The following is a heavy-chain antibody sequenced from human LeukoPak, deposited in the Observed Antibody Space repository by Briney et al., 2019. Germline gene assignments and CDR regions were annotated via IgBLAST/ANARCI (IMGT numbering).Heavy chain of an antibody. D-gene: IGHD6-19*01. J-gene: IGHJ4*02. CDR2: ISSSSSYI. CDR3: ARAVAGTLFDY. Sequence: PGRSLRLSCAASGFTFSSYAMHWVRQAPGKGLEWVSSISSSSSYIYYADSVKGRFTISRDNAKNSLYLQMNSLRAEDTAVYYCARAVAGTLFDYWGQGTLVTVSS. CDR1: GFTFSSYA. V-gene: IGHV3-21*01.